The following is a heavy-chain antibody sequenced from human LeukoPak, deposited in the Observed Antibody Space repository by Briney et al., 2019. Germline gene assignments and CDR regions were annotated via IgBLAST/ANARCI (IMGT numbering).Heavy chain of an antibody. CDR2: IIPILGIA. CDR1: GGTFSSYT. V-gene: IGHV1-69*02. D-gene: IGHD2-15*01. Sequence: ASVKVSCKASGGTFSSYTISWVRQAPGQGPEWMGRIIPILGIANYAQKFQGRVTITADKSTSTAYMELSSLRSEDTAVYYCARVRYCSGGSCSPDFDYWGQGTLVTVSS. CDR3: ARVRYCSGGSCSPDFDY. J-gene: IGHJ4*02.